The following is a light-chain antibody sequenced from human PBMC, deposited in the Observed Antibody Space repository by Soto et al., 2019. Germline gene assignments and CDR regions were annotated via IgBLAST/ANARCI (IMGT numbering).Light chain of an antibody. CDR2: GAS. Sequence: IVLTQSPATLSLSPGERATLSCRASQSVSSNLAWYQQKPGQAPRLLIYGASNRATGVPARFSGSGSGTDFTLTISSLESEDFAVYYCQQRSNWRITFGQGARLE. V-gene: IGKV3-11*01. CDR3: QQRSNWRIT. CDR1: QSVSSN. J-gene: IGKJ5*01.